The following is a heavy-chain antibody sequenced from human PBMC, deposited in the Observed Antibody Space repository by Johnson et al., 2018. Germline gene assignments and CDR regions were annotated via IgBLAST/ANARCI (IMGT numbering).Heavy chain of an antibody. CDR1: GYTFTSYD. V-gene: IGHV1-8*01. CDR3: ARGTNYYPYYYIDV. J-gene: IGHJ6*03. CDR2: INPNSGNI. D-gene: IGHD1-14*01. Sequence: QVQLVQSGAEVKTPGASVKVSCTASGYTFTSYDINWVRQATGQGLEWMGWINPNSGNINYAQRFQGRVTMTRNTSISTAYMELSSLRSEDTAVYYCARGTNYYPYYYIDVWGKGTTVTVSS.